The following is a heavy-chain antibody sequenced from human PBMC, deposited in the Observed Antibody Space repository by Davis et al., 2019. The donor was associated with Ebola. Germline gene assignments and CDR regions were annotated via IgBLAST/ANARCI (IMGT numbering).Heavy chain of an antibody. D-gene: IGHD2-21*02. J-gene: IGHJ3*02. CDR2: ISSNGVTT. CDR3: AKDTANIWFDI. Sequence: PGGSLRLSCSASGLTFRDYSMHWVRQAPGKGLEYVSGISSNGVTTYDTDSVKGRFSISRDNSKNTLYLQMNGLRVEDTAIYYCAKDTANIWFDIWGQGTMVTVSS. CDR1: GLTFRDYS. V-gene: IGHV3-64D*08.